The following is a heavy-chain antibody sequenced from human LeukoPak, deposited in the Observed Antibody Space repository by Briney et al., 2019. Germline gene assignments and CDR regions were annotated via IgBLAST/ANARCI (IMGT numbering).Heavy chain of an antibody. CDR3: ARATPYSAYYYYYMDV. J-gene: IGHJ6*03. V-gene: IGHV4-31*03. CDR2: IYYSGST. Sequence: SQTLSLTCTVSGGSIRSGGDYWSWIRQHPGKGREWIGYIYYSGSTYYNPSLKSRVTISVDTSKNQFSLKLSSVTAADTAVYYCARATPYSAYYYYYMDVWGKGTTVTVSS. D-gene: IGHD2-15*01. CDR1: GGSIRSGGDY.